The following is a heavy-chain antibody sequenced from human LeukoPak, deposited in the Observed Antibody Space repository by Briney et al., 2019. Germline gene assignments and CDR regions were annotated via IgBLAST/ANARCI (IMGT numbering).Heavy chain of an antibody. V-gene: IGHV3-21*01. CDR1: GFTFSCCW. CDR2: IGSSGDFI. CDR3: ARETIPLSVPDGSGSYYYYYYMDV. Sequence: PGGSLRLSCAASGFTFSCCWMNWVRQAPGKGLEWVSSIGSSGDFIYYADSVKGRFTISRDNAKKSLFLEMNSLRAEDTALYFCARETIPLSVPDGSGSYYYYYYMDVWGKGTTVTVSS. D-gene: IGHD3-22*01. J-gene: IGHJ6*03.